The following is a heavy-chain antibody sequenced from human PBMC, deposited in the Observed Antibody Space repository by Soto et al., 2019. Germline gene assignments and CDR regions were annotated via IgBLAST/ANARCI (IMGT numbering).Heavy chain of an antibody. Sequence: QVQLRESGPGLVKPSQTLSLTCSVSGASVAGGSYYWSWVRQPPGKGLEWIGYIPSRGRPFYNPSLTRRRTISADTSKNQLSLQLTSVTAADTAVYYCARDTYSGYDFGLWGPGTLVTVSS. J-gene: IGHJ5*02. CDR3: ARDTYSGYDFGL. CDR1: GASVAGGSYY. V-gene: IGHV4-30-4*01. CDR2: IPSRGRP. D-gene: IGHD5-12*01.